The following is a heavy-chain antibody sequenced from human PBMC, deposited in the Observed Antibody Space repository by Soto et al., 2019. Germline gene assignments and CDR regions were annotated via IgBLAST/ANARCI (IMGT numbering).Heavy chain of an antibody. CDR3: ARGGIAARPGYFDY. Sequence: PSETLSLTCTVSGGSISSYYWSWIRQPPGKGLEWIGYIYYSGSTNYNPSLKSRVTISVDTSKNQFSLKLSSVTAADTAVYYCARGGIAARPGYFDYWGQGTLVTVSS. CDR1: GGSISSYY. J-gene: IGHJ4*02. V-gene: IGHV4-59*01. D-gene: IGHD6-6*01. CDR2: IYYSGST.